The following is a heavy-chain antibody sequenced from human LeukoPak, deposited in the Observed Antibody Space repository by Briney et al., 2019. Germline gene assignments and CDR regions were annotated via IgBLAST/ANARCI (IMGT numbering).Heavy chain of an antibody. Sequence: SETLSLTCKVSGGSMSSHYWSWIWQPPGKGLEWIGDIYYSGSTNYNPSLKSRVTILGDTSKNQFSLKLSSVTAADTAVYYCARHATGSYSVPWLDPWGQGTLVTVSS. V-gene: IGHV4-59*08. CDR2: IYYSGST. CDR1: GGSMSSHY. D-gene: IGHD3-10*01. CDR3: ARHATGSYSVPWLDP. J-gene: IGHJ5*02.